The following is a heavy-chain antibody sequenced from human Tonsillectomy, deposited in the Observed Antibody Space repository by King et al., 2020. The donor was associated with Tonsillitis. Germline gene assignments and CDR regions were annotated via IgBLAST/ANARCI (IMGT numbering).Heavy chain of an antibody. D-gene: IGHD3-10*01. CDR2: ISWNRASI. V-gene: IGHV3-9*01. CDR1: GFTFDDYA. Sequence: VQLVESGGGLVQPGRSLRLSCAASGFTFDDYAMHWVRQVPEKGLEWVSGISWNRASIGYADSVKGRFIISRDNAKGSLYLQMNSLRAEDTALYYCAKGRGTGLGSDYFDFWGQGTPVTVSS. J-gene: IGHJ4*02. CDR3: AKGRGTGLGSDYFDF.